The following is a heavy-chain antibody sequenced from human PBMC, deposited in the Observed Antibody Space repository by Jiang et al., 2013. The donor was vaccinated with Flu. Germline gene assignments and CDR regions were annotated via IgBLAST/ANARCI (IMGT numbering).Heavy chain of an antibody. J-gene: IGHJ2*01. CDR3: ARPAGPVHDYGGSDWYFDL. V-gene: IGHV4-39*01. CDR2: IYYSGST. Sequence: KPSETLSLTCTVSGGSISSSSYYWGWIRQPPGKGLEWIGSIYYSGSTYYNPSLKSRVTISVDTSKNQFSLKLSSVTAADTAVYYCARPAGPVHDYGGSDWYFDLWGRGTLVTVSS. D-gene: IGHD4-23*01. CDR1: GGSISSSSYY.